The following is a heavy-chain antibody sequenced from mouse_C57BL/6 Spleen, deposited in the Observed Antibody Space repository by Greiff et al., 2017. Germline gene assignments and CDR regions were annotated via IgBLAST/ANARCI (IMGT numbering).Heavy chain of an antibody. Sequence: QVQLQQSGAELVRPGPSVTLSCKASGYTFTDYEMHWVKQTPVHGLEWIGAIDPETGGTAYNQKFKGKAILTADKSSSTAYMELRSLTSEDSAVYYCTKGDDYSAYCDYWGQGTTLTVSS. CDR1: GYTFTDYE. J-gene: IGHJ2*01. CDR3: TKGDDYSAYCDY. CDR2: IDPETGGT. D-gene: IGHD2-4*01. V-gene: IGHV1-15*01.